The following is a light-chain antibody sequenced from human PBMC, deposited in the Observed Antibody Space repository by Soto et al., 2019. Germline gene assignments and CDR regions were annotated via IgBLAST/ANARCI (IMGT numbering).Light chain of an antibody. CDR2: DAS. CDR3: QQRSNWPSYT. CDR1: RSVSSY. V-gene: IGKV3-11*01. J-gene: IGKJ2*01. Sequence: EIVLTQSPATLSLSPGERATLSCRASRSVSSYLAWYQQKPGQAPRLLIYDASNRATGIPARFSGSGSGTDFTLTISSLEPEDFAVYYCQQRSNWPSYTFGQGTKLEIK.